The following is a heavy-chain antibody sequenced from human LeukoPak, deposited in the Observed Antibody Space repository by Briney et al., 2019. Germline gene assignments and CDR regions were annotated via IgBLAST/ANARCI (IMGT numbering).Heavy chain of an antibody. CDR3: ARGPHLNYVIDWYFDL. CDR1: GASIRSYY. Sequence: SETLSLTCSDSGASIRSYYWNWIRQSPEKGLEWIGYIFDSGITNVNPSLKSRVTISLDTSTDQFSLSLHSVTAADTAVYYCARGPHLNYVIDWYFDLWGRGTLVTVSS. J-gene: IGHJ2*01. D-gene: IGHD1-7*01. CDR2: IFDSGIT. V-gene: IGHV4-59*01.